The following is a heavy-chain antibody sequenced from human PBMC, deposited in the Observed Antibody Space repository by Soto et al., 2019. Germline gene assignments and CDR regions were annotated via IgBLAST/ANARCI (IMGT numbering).Heavy chain of an antibody. CDR2: INAGNGNT. V-gene: IGHV1-3*01. CDR1: GYTFTSYA. J-gene: IGHJ6*02. D-gene: IGHD6-19*01. CDR3: ARDPGIAVAGTPLDYYGMDV. Sequence: EASVKVSCKASGYTFTSYAMHWVRQAPGQRLEWMGWINAGNGNTKYSQKFQGRVTITTDTSSSTAYIELSSLRSEDTAVYYCARDPGIAVAGTPLDYYGMDVWGQGTTVTVSS.